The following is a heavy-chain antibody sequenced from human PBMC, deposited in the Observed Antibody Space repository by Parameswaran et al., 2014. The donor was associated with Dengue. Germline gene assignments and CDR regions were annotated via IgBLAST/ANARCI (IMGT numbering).Heavy chain of an antibody. D-gene: IGHD5-12*01. CDR3: TTVPPRPRYSGYDFKDYYYGMDV. Sequence: VRQAPGKGLEWVGRIKSKTDGGTTDYAAPVKGRFTISRDDSKNTLYLQMNSLKTEDTAVYYCTTVPPRPRYSGYDFKDYYYGMDVWGQGTTVTVSS. CDR2: IKSKTDGGTT. V-gene: IGHV3-15*01. J-gene: IGHJ6*02.